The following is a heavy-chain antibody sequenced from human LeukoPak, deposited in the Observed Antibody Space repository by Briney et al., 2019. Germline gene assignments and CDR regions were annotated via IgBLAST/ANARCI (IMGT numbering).Heavy chain of an antibody. D-gene: IGHD2-8*02. V-gene: IGHV1-69*06. Sequence: HGASVKVSCKASGGTFSRLAISWVRQAPGLGLEWMGRIVPSFGTTNCAQNFQGRVTIAADKSTSTAYMELSSLKSEDTAIYFCASPTSYLASTGLHFDFWGQGTLVTVSS. CDR1: GGTFSRLA. CDR2: IVPSFGTT. J-gene: IGHJ4*02. CDR3: ASPTSYLASTGLHFDF.